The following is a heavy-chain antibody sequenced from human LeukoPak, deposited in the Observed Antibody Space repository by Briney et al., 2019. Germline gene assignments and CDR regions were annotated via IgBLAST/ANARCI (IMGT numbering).Heavy chain of an antibody. CDR3: ARVSPPWSPRDAFDI. V-gene: IGHV6-1*01. D-gene: IGHD1-26*01. CDR1: GDSVSSNSAT. J-gene: IGHJ3*02. Sequence: SQTLSLTCAISGDSVSSNSATWNWIRQSPSRGLEWLGRTYYKSKWYNDYAVSVKSRITINSDTSKNQFSLQLSSVTPDDTAVYYCARVSPPWSPRDAFDIWGQGTVVTVSS. CDR2: TYYKSKWYN.